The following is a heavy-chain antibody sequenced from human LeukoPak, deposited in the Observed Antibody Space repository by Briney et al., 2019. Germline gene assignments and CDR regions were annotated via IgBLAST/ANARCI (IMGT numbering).Heavy chain of an antibody. CDR1: GYRFTSYW. J-gene: IGHJ3*02. V-gene: IGHV5-51*01. Sequence: GESLKISCKGSGYRFTSYWIGWVRQMPGKGLEWMGIIYPGDSDTRYSPSFQGHVTISADKSISTAYLQWSSLKASDTAMYYCATRTRKVRGVISSPGAFDIWGQGTMVTVSS. CDR3: ATRTRKVRGVISSPGAFDI. CDR2: IYPGDSDT. D-gene: IGHD3-10*01.